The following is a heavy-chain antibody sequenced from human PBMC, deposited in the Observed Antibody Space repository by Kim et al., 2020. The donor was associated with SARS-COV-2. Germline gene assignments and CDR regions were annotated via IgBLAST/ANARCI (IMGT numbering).Heavy chain of an antibody. J-gene: IGHJ4*02. Sequence: GGSLRLSCAASGFTFSSYAMSWVRQAPGKGLEWVSAISGSGGSTYYADSVKGRFTISRDNSKNTLYLQMNSLRAEDTAVYYCAKVWGYSYGGLYFDYWGQGTLVTVSS. CDR1: GFTFSSYA. CDR2: ISGSGGST. CDR3: AKVWGYSYGGLYFDY. V-gene: IGHV3-23*01. D-gene: IGHD5-18*01.